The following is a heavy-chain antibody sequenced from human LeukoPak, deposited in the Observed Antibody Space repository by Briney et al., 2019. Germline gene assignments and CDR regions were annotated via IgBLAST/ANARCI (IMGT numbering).Heavy chain of an antibody. CDR3: ARDLRGAIMVAAGYYYYYYMDV. Sequence: GGSLRLSCAASGFNFSTYWMSWVRQAPGKGLEWVASIKQDGSERYYVDSVKGRFTISRDNAKNSLYLQMNSLRAEDTAVYHCARDLRGAIMVAAGYYYYYYMDVWGKGTTVTVSS. D-gene: IGHD3-10*01. CDR1: GFNFSTYW. V-gene: IGHV3-7*01. CDR2: IKQDGSER. J-gene: IGHJ6*03.